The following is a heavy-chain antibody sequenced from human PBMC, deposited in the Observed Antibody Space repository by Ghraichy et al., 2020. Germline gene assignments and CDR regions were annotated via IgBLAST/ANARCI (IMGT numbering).Heavy chain of an antibody. Sequence: SVKVSCKASGFTFTSSAVQWVRQARGQRLEWIGWIVVGSGNTNYAQKFQERVTITRDMSTSTAYMELSSLRSEDTAVYYCAAGEVTSGWLQSAGDYWGQGTLVTVSS. D-gene: IGHD5-24*01. CDR3: AAGEVTSGWLQSAGDY. CDR1: GFTFTSSA. CDR2: IVVGSGNT. V-gene: IGHV1-58*01. J-gene: IGHJ4*02.